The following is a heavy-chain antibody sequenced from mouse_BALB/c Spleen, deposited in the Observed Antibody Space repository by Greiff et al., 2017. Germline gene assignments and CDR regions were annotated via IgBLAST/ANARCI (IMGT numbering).Heavy chain of an antibody. D-gene: IGHD2-4*01. V-gene: IGHV5-17*02. CDR2: ISSGSSTI. CDR1: GFTFSSFG. J-gene: IGHJ4*01. CDR3: ARRGLITTYAMDY. Sequence: EVKLMESGGGLVQPGGSRKLSCAASGFTFSSFGMHWVRQAPEKGLEWVAYISSGSSTIYYADTVKGRFTISRDNPKNTLFLQMTSLRSEDTAMYYCARRGLITTYAMDYWGQGTSVTVSS.